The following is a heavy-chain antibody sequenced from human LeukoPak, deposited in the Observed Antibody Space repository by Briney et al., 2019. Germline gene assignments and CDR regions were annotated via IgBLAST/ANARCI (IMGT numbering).Heavy chain of an antibody. CDR1: GLTFRNYA. V-gene: IGHV3-23*01. Sequence: GGSLRLSCAASGLTFRNYAMSWVRQAPGKGLEWVSVICANDSNTYYADAVKGRFTISRGNSKDTLYLQMDSLRAEDTAVYYCAKGSGSSCYSPCDYWGQGILVTVSS. D-gene: IGHD2-15*01. J-gene: IGHJ4*02. CDR3: AKGSGSSCYSPCDY. CDR2: ICANDSNT.